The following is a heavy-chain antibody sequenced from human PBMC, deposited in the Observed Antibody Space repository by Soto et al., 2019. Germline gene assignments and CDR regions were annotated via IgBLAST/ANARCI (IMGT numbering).Heavy chain of an antibody. J-gene: IGHJ4*02. Sequence: EVQLLESGGGLVQPGRSLSLSCAASGFPFSNYAMSWVRQAPGQGLDWVSAISGSGVTTYYADSVKGRFTISRDNSKNTLFLQMNSLRAEDAAVYYCAKFFVETGSNSGWPWSFHYWGQGTLVTVSS. CDR3: AKFFVETGSNSGWPWSFHY. CDR2: ISGSGVTT. CDR1: GFPFSNYA. V-gene: IGHV3-23*01. D-gene: IGHD6-25*01.